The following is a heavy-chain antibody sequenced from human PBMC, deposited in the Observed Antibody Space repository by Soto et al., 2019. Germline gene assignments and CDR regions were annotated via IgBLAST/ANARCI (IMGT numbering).Heavy chain of an antibody. Sequence: SETLSLTCTVSGGSISSGGYYWSWIRQHPGKGLEWIGYIYYSGSTYYNPSLKSRVTISVDTSENQFSLKLSSVTAADTAVYYCARVVAAAAAEYFQHWGQGTLVTVSS. V-gene: IGHV4-31*03. CDR3: ARVVAAAAAEYFQH. J-gene: IGHJ1*01. CDR2: IYYSGST. D-gene: IGHD6-13*01. CDR1: GGSISSGGYY.